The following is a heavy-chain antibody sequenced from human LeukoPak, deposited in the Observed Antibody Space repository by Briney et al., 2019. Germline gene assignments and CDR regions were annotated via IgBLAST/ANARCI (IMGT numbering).Heavy chain of an antibody. CDR3: ARVGWNFLDY. Sequence: NWVRQPPGKGLEWIGEINHSGSTNYNPSLKSRVTISVDTSKNQFSLKLSSVTAADTAVYYCARVGWNFLDYWGQGTLVTVSS. J-gene: IGHJ4*02. V-gene: IGHV4-34*01. D-gene: IGHD1-7*01. CDR2: INHSGST.